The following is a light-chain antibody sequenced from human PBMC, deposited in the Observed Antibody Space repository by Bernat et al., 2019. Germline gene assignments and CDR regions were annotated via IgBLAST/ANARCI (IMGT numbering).Light chain of an antibody. J-gene: IGLJ3*02. CDR1: SSNIGADYH. CDR2: DNN. CDR3: QSYDSSLSGWV. Sequence: QSVLTQPHSVSGAPGQRVTISCTGSSSNIGADYHVHWYQQLPGAAPKLLIYDNNSRPSGVPDRFSGSTSGTSASLAITGLQAEDEVDYYCQSYDSSLSGWVFGGGTKLTVL. V-gene: IGLV1-40*01.